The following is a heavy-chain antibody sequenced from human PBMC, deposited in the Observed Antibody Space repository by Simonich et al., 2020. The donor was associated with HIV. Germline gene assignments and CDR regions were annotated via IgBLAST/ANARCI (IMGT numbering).Heavy chain of an antibody. CDR2: IEGIGGSQ. CDR3: AKDRYYNFWSGYYDY. Sequence: EVQLLESGGGLVQPGGSLRLSCAASGFTFRSYALSWVGQAPGKGLDWVSPIEGIGGSQYYADPGKGRLTISRETSKNTLYLQMNSLRAEDTAVYYCAKDRYYNFWSGYYDYWGQGTLVTVSS. D-gene: IGHD3-3*01. J-gene: IGHJ4*02. CDR1: GFTFRSYA. V-gene: IGHV3-23*01.